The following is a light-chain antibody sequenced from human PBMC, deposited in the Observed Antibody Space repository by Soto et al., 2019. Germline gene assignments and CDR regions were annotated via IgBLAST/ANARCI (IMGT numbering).Light chain of an antibody. V-gene: IGKV3-11*01. CDR1: QSVRSY. CDR2: DAS. J-gene: IGKJ5*01. Sequence: EIVLTQSPATLSLSPWERATLSCRASQSVRSYLAWYQQKPGQAPRLLIYDASNRATGIPARFSGSGSGTDFTLTISSLEPEDFAVYYCQQRNTWPPITFGQGTRLEIK. CDR3: QQRNTWPPIT.